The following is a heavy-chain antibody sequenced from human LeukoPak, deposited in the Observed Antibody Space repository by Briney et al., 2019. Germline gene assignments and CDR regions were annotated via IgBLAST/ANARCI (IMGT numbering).Heavy chain of an antibody. D-gene: IGHD3-3*01. CDR2: ISGGSPVI. J-gene: IGHJ4*02. CDR1: GFSFSMYS. V-gene: IGHV3-48*01. Sequence: PGGSLRLSCAASGFSFSMYSMNWVRQAPGKGLEWVSHISGGSPVIDYADSVKGRFTISRDNSKNSLYLQINSLRAEDTAVYYCAKGLLITILGSLDYWGQGTLVTVSS. CDR3: AKGLLITILGSLDY.